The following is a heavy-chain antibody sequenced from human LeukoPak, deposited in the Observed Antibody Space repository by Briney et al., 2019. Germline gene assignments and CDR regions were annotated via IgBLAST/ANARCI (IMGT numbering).Heavy chain of an antibody. CDR1: GYTFTGDY. V-gene: IGHV1-2*02. D-gene: IGHD3-3*01. J-gene: IGHJ4*02. CDR3: ARDRGYDFWSGHRLVNFDY. Sequence: ASVKVSCKASGYTFTGDYMHWVRQAPGQGLEWMGWINPNSGGTNYAQKFQGRVTMTRDTSISTAYMELSRLRSDDTAVYYCARDRGYDFWSGHRLVNFDYWGQGTLVTVSS. CDR2: INPNSGGT.